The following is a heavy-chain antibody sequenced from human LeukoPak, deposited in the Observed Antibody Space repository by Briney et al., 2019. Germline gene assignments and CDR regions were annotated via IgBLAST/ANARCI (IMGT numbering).Heavy chain of an antibody. CDR1: GGSISSYY. J-gene: IGHJ4*02. V-gene: IGHV4-4*07. Sequence: NPSETLSLTCTVSGGSISSYYWSWIRQPAGKGLEWIGRIYTSGSTNYNPSLKSRVTMSVDTSKNQFSLKLSSVTAADTAVYYCASGTYCSSTSCYWDYWGQGTLVTVSP. CDR2: IYTSGST. CDR3: ASGTYCSSTSCYWDY. D-gene: IGHD2-2*01.